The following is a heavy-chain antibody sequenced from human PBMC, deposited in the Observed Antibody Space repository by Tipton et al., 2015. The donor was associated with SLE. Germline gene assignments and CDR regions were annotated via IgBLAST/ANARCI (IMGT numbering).Heavy chain of an antibody. V-gene: IGHV3-23*01. CDR3: VRKLNPVPNDY. CDR2: ISTTGDQT. CDR1: GFTLYSYA. D-gene: IGHD1-14*01. Sequence: SLRLSCAASGFTLYSYAMGWARQAPGKGLEWVSTISTTGDQTFYTESVRGRFTISRDNSKNTLYLQMNSLRAEDTAIYYCVRKLNPVPNDYWGQGTLVTVSS. J-gene: IGHJ4*02.